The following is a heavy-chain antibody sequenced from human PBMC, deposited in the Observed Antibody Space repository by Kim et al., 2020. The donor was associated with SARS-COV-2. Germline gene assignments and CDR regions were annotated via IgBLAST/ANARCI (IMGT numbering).Heavy chain of an antibody. Sequence: SETLSLTCSVSDASISSKSYYWGYIRQSPGKGLEWIGTIYNSGATYYNPSLKSRVAISVDTSKNQFSLELASVTAADTAVYYCAGTSEYSDFWNGYTYWGQGALITVSS. J-gene: IGHJ4*02. D-gene: IGHD3-3*01. CDR2: IYNSGAT. CDR1: DASISSKSYY. CDR3: AGTSEYSDFWNGYTY. V-gene: IGHV4-39*01.